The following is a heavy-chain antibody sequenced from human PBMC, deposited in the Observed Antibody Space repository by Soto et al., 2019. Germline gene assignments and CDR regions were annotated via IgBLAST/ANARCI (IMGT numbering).Heavy chain of an antibody. V-gene: IGHV5-51*01. Sequence: EVQLVQSGAEVKKPGESLKISCKGSGYSFTSYWIGWVRQMPGKGLEWMGIIYPGDSDTRYSPSFQGQVTISADKSISTAYLQWGSLKASDTAMYYCASLHYYCSSTSCYHSFDYWGQGTLVTVSS. D-gene: IGHD2-2*01. CDR1: GYSFTSYW. CDR2: IYPGDSDT. J-gene: IGHJ4*02. CDR3: ASLHYYCSSTSCYHSFDY.